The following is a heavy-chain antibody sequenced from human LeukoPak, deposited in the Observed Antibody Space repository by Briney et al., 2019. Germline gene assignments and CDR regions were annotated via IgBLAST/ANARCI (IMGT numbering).Heavy chain of an antibody. Sequence: GGSLRLSCAASGFTFSIYGMHWDRQAPGKGLEWVAVISYDGSNKYYADSVKGRFTISRDNSKNTLYLQMNSLRAEDTAVYYCAKAFRVSGYYVDYFDYWGQGTLVTVSS. J-gene: IGHJ4*02. CDR3: AKAFRVSGYYVDYFDY. CDR1: GFTFSIYG. V-gene: IGHV3-30*18. CDR2: ISYDGSNK. D-gene: IGHD3-22*01.